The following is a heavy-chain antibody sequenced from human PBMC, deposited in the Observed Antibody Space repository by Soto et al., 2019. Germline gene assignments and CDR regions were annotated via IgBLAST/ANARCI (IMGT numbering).Heavy chain of an antibody. J-gene: IGHJ5*02. D-gene: IGHD6-13*01. CDR2: IIPIFGTA. CDR3: ARGISKYSSWYEPHNWFDA. CDR1: GGTFSSYA. Sequence: SVKVSCKASGGTFSSYAISWVRQAPGQGLEWMGGIIPIFGTANYAQKFQGRVTITADESKKHFSLKMRSVTGADTAVYYCARGISKYSSWYEPHNWFDAWGQGALVTVSS. V-gene: IGHV1-69*13.